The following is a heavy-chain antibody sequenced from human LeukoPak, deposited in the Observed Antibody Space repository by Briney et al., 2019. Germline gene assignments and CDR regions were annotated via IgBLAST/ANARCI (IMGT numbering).Heavy chain of an antibody. D-gene: IGHD2-2*01. CDR2: INHSGST. J-gene: IGHJ6*02. CDR3: ARVAGYCSSTSCYFYYYYGMDV. V-gene: IGHV4-34*01. CDR1: GGSFSGYY. Sequence: KPSETLSLTCAVYGGSFSGYYWSWIRQPPGKGLEWIGEINHSGSTNYNPSLKSRVTISVDTSKNQFSLKLSSVTAADTAVYYCARVAGYCSSTSCYFYYYYGMDVWGQGTTVTVSS.